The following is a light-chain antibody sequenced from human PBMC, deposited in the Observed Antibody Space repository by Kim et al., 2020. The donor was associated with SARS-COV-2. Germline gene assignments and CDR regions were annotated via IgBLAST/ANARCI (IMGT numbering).Light chain of an antibody. V-gene: IGLV3-1*01. Sequence: SYELTQPPSVSVSPGQTASITCSGDKLGDKYACWYQQKPGQSPVLVIYQYSKRPSGIPERFSGSNSGNTATLTISGTQAMDEADYYCQAWDSSTKVVFGG. J-gene: IGLJ2*01. CDR1: KLGDKY. CDR3: QAWDSSTKVV. CDR2: QYS.